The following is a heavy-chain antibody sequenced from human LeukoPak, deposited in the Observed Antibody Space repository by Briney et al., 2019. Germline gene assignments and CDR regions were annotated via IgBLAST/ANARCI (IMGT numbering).Heavy chain of an antibody. V-gene: IGHV4-34*01. CDR3: ARRSGEQLVHFQH. J-gene: IGHJ1*01. CDR1: GGSFSGYY. D-gene: IGHD6-13*01. CDR2: INHSGST. Sequence: SETLSLTCAVYGGSFSGYYWSWIRQPPGKGLEWIGEINHSGSTNYNPFLKSRGTISVDTSKNQFSLKLSSVTAADTAVYYCARRSGEQLVHFQHWGQGTLVTVSS.